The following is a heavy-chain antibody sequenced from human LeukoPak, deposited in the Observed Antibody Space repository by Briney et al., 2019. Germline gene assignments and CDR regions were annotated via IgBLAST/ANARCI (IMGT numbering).Heavy chain of an antibody. CDR2: IWYDGSNK. J-gene: IGHJ4*02. D-gene: IGHD3-16*01. CDR3: ARGWGASDY. V-gene: IGHV3-33*01. Sequence: PGGSLRLSCAASGFTFSTYGMYWVRQAPGRGLEWVAVIWYDGSNKYYGDSVKGRFTISRDNSKNTLYLQMNSLRAEDTAVYYCARGWGASDYWGQGTLVTVSS. CDR1: GFTFSTYG.